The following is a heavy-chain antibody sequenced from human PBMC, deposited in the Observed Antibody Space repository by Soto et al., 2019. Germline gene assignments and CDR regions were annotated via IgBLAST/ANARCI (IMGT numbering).Heavy chain of an antibody. J-gene: IGHJ5*02. CDR3: ARGRNSSSSGIPGFSPGA. D-gene: IGHD6-6*01. CDR2: INHSGST. CDR1: GGSFSGYY. V-gene: IGHV4-34*01. Sequence: SETLSLTCAVYGGSFSGYYWSWIRQPPGKGLEWIGEINHSGSTNYNPSLKSRVTISVDTSKNQFSLKLGSVTAADTAVYYCARGRNSSSSGIPGFSPGAWGQGTLVTVSS.